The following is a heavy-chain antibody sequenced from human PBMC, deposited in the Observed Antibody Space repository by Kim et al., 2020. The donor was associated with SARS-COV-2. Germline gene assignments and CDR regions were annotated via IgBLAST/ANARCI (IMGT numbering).Heavy chain of an antibody. Sequence: VKGRFTISRDNSKNTLYLQMNSLRAEDTAVYYCAKDTYYYDSSGYSIFDYWGQGTLVTVPS. V-gene: IGHV3-23*01. CDR3: AKDTYYYDSSGYSIFDY. D-gene: IGHD3-22*01. J-gene: IGHJ4*02.